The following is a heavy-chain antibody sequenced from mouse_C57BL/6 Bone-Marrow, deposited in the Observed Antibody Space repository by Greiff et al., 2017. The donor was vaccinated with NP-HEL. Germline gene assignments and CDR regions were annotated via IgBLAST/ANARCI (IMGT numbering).Heavy chain of an antibody. J-gene: IGHJ3*01. CDR1: GYTFTSYW. CDR3: ARPFGFSWFAY. Sequence: QVQLQQPGAELVKPGASVKLSCKASGYTFTSYWMHWVKQRPGQGLEWIGMIHPNSGSTNYNEKFKNKATLTVDKSSSTAYMQLSSLSSEDSAVYYCARPFGFSWFAYWGQGTLVTVSA. V-gene: IGHV1-64*01. CDR2: IHPNSGST.